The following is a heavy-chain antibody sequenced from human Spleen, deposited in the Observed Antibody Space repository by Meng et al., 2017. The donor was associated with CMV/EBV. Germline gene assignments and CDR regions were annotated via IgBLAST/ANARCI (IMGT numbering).Heavy chain of an antibody. CDR2: IKEDGTEK. V-gene: IGHV3-7*01. CDR3: AYLGDYWSGYFDNF. J-gene: IGHJ4*02. D-gene: IGHD3-3*01. Sequence: GESLKISCAASGFTFSDYYMSWIRQAPGKGLEWLANIKEDGTEKNYVDSVKGRFTISRDNAKKSLYLQMNSLRVEDTAVYYCAYLGDYWSGYFDNFWGQGTVVTVSS. CDR1: GFTFSDYY.